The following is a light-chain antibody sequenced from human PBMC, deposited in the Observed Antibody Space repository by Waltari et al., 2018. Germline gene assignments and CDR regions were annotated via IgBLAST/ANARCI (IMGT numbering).Light chain of an antibody. V-gene: IGLV2-11*01. J-gene: IGLJ2*01. Sequence: QSALTQPRSVSGSPGQSVTISCTGTSSDVGGYKYVSWYQQHPGKAPKLMIYDVSVRPRGAPDCFAGSKSGNTASLTISGLQAEDEADDYCCSYAGSYTFKVFGGGTKLTVL. CDR1: SSDVGGYKY. CDR2: DVS. CDR3: CSYAGSYTFKV.